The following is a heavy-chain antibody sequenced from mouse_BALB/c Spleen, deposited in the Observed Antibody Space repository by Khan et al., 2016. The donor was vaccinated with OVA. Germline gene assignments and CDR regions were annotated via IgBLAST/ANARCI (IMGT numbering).Heavy chain of an antibody. CDR3: TIPRMTSGEFAY. D-gene: IGHD2-10*02. CDR1: GYTFTSYW. CDR2: INPSNGGT. J-gene: IGHJ3*01. V-gene: IGHV1S81*02. Sequence: QVQLQQPGAELVKPGASVKLSCEASGYTFTSYWMHWVKLRPGQDFEWIGEINPSNGGTNYNEKFKGKATLTEDKSSNTAYMQLSSKKSEDSAVYYGTIPRMTSGEFAYWGQGTLVTVSA.